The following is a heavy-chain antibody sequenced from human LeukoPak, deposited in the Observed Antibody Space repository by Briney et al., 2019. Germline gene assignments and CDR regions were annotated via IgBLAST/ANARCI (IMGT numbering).Heavy chain of an antibody. CDR1: GYTFTSYY. Sequence: GASVKISCKASGYTFTSYYMHWVRQAAGQGLEWMGWMHPNSGSIDYAQKFQGRVTMTRDTSTNTAYMELSSLRSEDTAVYYCTRGPRNDPWGQGTLVIVSS. J-gene: IGHJ5*02. CDR2: MHPNSGSI. V-gene: IGHV1-8*02. D-gene: IGHD1-14*01. CDR3: TRGPRNDP.